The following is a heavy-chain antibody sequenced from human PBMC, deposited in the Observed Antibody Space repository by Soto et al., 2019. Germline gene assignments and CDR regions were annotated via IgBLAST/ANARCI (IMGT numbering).Heavy chain of an antibody. CDR2: MNPASGGT. CDR1: GYTFTAYY. CDR3: ERRSDLSSGWHLGDH. Sequence: QVQLVQSGAEVKKAGASVKVSCKPSGYTFTAYYIHWVRQAPGQGLEWMGWMNPASGGTDYAQKFQGRVTMTRDTSIPTAYMELTGLTSDDTAVYYCERRSDLSSGWHLGDHWGQGTLVTVSS. V-gene: IGHV1-2*02. J-gene: IGHJ4*02. D-gene: IGHD6-19*01.